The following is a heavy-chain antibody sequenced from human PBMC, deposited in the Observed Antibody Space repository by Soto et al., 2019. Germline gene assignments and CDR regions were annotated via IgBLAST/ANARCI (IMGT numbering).Heavy chain of an antibody. CDR2: IWYDGSNK. CDR3: ARDKLMTRFDY. J-gene: IGHJ4*02. D-gene: IGHD2-21*02. Sequence: GGSLRLSCAASGFTFSSYGMHWVRQAPGKGLEWVAVIWYDGSNKYYADSVKGRFTISRDNSKNTLYLQMNSLRAEDTAVYYCARDKLMTRFDYWGQGTLVTVSS. V-gene: IGHV3-33*01. CDR1: GFTFSSYG.